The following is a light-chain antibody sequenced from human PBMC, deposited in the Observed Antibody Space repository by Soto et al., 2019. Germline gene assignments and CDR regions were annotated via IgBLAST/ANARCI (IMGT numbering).Light chain of an antibody. CDR1: QSVSSN. J-gene: IGKJ2*01. CDR2: DTS. Sequence: EIVMTQSPGTLSVSPGESATLSCRASQSVSSNLAWYQQKPGQAPRLLIYDTSTRATGVPARFSGSGSGTEFTLTISSLQSEDFALYYCQQYNTWPLTFGQGTKLEIK. CDR3: QQYNTWPLT. V-gene: IGKV3-15*01.